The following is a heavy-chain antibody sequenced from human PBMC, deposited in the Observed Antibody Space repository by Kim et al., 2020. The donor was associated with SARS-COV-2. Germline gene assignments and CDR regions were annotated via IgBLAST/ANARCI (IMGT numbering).Heavy chain of an antibody. CDR3: ARGRAGVVPSPILGLGPWYDYYALDV. Sequence: SETLSLTCAVFGGSFSGFHWTWIRQPPGRGLEWIGEINHNGGTKYNPSPKSRLTISLDTSKNQFSLKLRSVTAADTAVYYCARGRAGVVPSPILGLGPWYDYYALDVWGQGSTVTVSS. V-gene: IGHV4-34*01. CDR2: INHNGGT. D-gene: IGHD3-3*01. J-gene: IGHJ6*02. CDR1: GGSFSGFH.